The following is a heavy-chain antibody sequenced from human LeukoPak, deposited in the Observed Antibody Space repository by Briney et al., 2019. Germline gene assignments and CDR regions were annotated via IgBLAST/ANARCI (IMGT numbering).Heavy chain of an antibody. CDR3: ARSEGGSSSYYMDV. CDR1: GYSFTSYW. V-gene: IGHV5-51*01. J-gene: IGHJ6*03. CDR2: IYAGDSVT. D-gene: IGHD6-13*01. Sequence: GESLQSSCKGSGYSFTSYWIGWGRQMRGKGLEWMGIIYAGDSVTRYSPSFQGHVTISADKSISTAYLQWSSLKASDTAMYYCARSEGGSSSYYMDVWGKGSTVTLSS.